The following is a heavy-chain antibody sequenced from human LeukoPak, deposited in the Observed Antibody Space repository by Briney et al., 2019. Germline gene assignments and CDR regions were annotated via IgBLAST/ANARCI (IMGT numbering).Heavy chain of an antibody. CDR1: GFTFSTYS. V-gene: IGHV3-48*04. CDR2: ISSSGGTI. D-gene: IGHD1-26*01. Sequence: GGSLRLSCAASGFTFSTYSMNWVRQAPGKGLEWVSYISSSGGTIYYADSVKGRFTISRDTSKNTLYLQMNSLRAEDTAIYYCAKDYSGSYYLIDFWGQGTLVTVSS. J-gene: IGHJ4*02. CDR3: AKDYSGSYYLIDF.